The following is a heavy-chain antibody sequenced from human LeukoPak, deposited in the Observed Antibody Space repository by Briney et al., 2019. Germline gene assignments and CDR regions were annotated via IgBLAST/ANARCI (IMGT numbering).Heavy chain of an antibody. V-gene: IGHV1-69*13. D-gene: IGHD2-21*01. J-gene: IGHJ4*02. Sequence: GASVKVSCKASGGTFSSYAISWVRQAPGQGLEWMGGIIPIFGTANYAQKFQGRVAITADESTSTAYMELSSLRSEDTAVYYCAVVVPQYYFDYWGQGTLVTVSS. CDR2: IIPIFGTA. CDR3: AVVVPQYYFDY. CDR1: GGTFSSYA.